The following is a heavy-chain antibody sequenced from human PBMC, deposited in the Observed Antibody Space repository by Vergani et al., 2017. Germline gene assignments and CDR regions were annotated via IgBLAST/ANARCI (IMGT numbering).Heavy chain of an antibody. CDR2: ISSSGSTI. CDR3: ARVNDLGLYYYDGMDV. D-gene: IGHD3-3*01. CDR1: GFTFSDYY. V-gene: IGHV3-11*04. J-gene: IGHJ6*02. Sequence: QVQLVESGGGLVKPGGSLRLSCAASGFTFSDYYMSWIRQAPGRGLEWVSYISSSGSTIYYADSLKGRFTIFRDNAKNSVFLQMNSLRAEDTAVYYCARVNDLGLYYYDGMDVWGQGTTVTVSS.